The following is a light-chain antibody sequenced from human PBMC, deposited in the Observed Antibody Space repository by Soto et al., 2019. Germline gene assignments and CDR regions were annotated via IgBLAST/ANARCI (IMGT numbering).Light chain of an antibody. CDR1: SSNIGINT. J-gene: IGLJ1*01. CDR2: NSD. Sequence: QSVLTQPPSASGTPGQRVTVSCSGSSSNIGINTVNWYQHLPGTAPKLLIYNSDQRPSGVPDRISGSKSGTSASLAIGGLQSEDEADYYCEAWDDSLNGFFVFGTGTKVTVL. V-gene: IGLV1-44*01. CDR3: EAWDDSLNGFFV.